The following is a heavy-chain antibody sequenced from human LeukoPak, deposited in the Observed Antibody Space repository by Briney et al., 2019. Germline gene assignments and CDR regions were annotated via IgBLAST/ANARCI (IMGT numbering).Heavy chain of an antibody. CDR3: ATGGRYYLDY. V-gene: IGHV3-74*01. Sequence: PGGSLRLSCAASGFTFGSYWMHWVRQAPGEGLVWVSRMNSDGSTTNYAASVKGRFTISRDNAKNTLFLQMNSLRVDDTAVYYCATGGRYYLDYWGQGTLVTVSS. CDR2: MNSDGSTT. J-gene: IGHJ4*02. CDR1: GFTFGSYW.